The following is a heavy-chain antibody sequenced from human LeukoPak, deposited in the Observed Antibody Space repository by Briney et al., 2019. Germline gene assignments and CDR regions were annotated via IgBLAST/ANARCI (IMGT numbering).Heavy chain of an antibody. V-gene: IGHV4-61*02. D-gene: IGHD3-22*01. Sequence: SETLSLTCTVSGGSISSGSYYWSWIRQPAGKGLEWIGRIYTSGSTNYNPSLKSRVTISVDTSKNQFSLKLSSVTAADTAVYYCARDGWVYDSSGYYSTQYYFDYWGQGTLVTVSS. J-gene: IGHJ4*02. CDR2: IYTSGST. CDR1: GGSISSGSYY. CDR3: ARDGWVYDSSGYYSTQYYFDY.